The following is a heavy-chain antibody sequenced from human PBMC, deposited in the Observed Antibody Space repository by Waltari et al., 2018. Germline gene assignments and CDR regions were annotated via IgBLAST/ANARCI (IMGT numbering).Heavy chain of an antibody. CDR2: INAGNGNT. J-gene: IGHJ4*02. CDR1: GYTFTSYA. CDR3: ARGEITFGGVIVIRGDFDY. Sequence: QVQLVQSGAEVKKPGASVKVSCKASGYTFTSYAMHWVRQAPGQRLEWMGWINAGNGNTKYSQKFQGRVPITRDTSASTAYMELSSLRSEDTAVYYCARGEITFGGVIVIRGDFDYWGQGTLVTVSS. V-gene: IGHV1-3*01. D-gene: IGHD3-16*02.